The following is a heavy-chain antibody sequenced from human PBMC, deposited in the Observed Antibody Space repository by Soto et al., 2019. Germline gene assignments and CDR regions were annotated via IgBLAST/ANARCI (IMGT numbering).Heavy chain of an antibody. D-gene: IGHD6-19*01. CDR3: AALGVAVAGTYGLDV. J-gene: IGHJ6*02. CDR1: GGSISSSNW. CDR2: IYHSGST. Sequence: SETLSLTCAVSGGSISSSNWWSWVRQPPGKGLEWIGEIYHSGSTNYNPSLKSRVTISVDKSKNQFSLYLQMNSLRAEDTAVYYCAALGVAVAGTYGLDVWGQGTTVTVSS. V-gene: IGHV4-4*02.